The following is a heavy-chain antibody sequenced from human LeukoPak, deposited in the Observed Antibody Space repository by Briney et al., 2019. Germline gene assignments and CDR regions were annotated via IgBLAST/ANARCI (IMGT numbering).Heavy chain of an antibody. V-gene: IGHV1-69*05. CDR1: GGTFNNSA. CDR3: ARDVHGDYGSGWFDP. D-gene: IGHD4-17*01. Sequence: ASVKVSCKTSGGTFNNSAISWVRQAPGQGLEWLGGIMPLFGTAGYAQKFQCRVTIPKDESTRTVYLELTSLTSDDTAVYYCARDVHGDYGSGWFDPWGQGTLVSVSS. J-gene: IGHJ5*02. CDR2: IMPLFGTA.